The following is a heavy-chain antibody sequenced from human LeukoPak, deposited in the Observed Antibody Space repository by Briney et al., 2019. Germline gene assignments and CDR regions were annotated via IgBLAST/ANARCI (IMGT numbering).Heavy chain of an antibody. Sequence: ASVTVSFTVSGYTLTELSMHWVRQAPGKGHEWLGGFDPEDGETIYAQKCQGRVTMTEDTSTDTAYMELSSLRSEDTAVYYCATLDSSGYAARSFDYWGQGTLVTVSS. CDR2: FDPEDGET. CDR3: ATLDSSGYAARSFDY. J-gene: IGHJ4*02. CDR1: GYTLTELS. D-gene: IGHD3-22*01. V-gene: IGHV1-24*01.